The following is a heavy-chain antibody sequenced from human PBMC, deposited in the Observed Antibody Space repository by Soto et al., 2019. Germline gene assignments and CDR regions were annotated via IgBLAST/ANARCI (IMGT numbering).Heavy chain of an antibody. V-gene: IGHV1-2*04. CDR3: ARGSTGDYYYYGMDV. Sequence: ASVKVSCKVSGYTLTELSMHWVRQAPGQGLEWMGWINPNSGGTNYAQKFQGWVTMTRDTSISTAYMELSRLRSDDTAVYYCARGSTGDYYYYGMDVWGQGTTVTVSS. J-gene: IGHJ6*02. CDR2: INPNSGGT. CDR1: GYTLTELS. D-gene: IGHD2-8*02.